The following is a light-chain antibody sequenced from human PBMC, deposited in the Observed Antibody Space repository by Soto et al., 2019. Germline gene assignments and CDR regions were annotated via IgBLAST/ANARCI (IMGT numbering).Light chain of an antibody. V-gene: IGKV3-20*01. CDR2: GAS. CDR1: QSVSSSY. CDR3: QQYGTSFT. Sequence: EIVLTQSPGTLSLSPGERATLSCRASQSVSSSYLAWYQQKPGQAPRLLIYGASCRATGIPDRFSGSGSGTDFTLTISRLEPEDFAVYYCQQYGTSFTFGPGTKVDIK. J-gene: IGKJ3*01.